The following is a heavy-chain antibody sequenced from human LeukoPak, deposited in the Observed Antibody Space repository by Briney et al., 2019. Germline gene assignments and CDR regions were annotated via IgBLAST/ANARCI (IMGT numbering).Heavy chain of an antibody. CDR3: ARARRLGELSFSRFDY. J-gene: IGHJ4*02. Sequence: GASVKVSCKASGYTFTGYYMHWVRQAPGQGLEWMGWINPNSGGTNYAQKFQGRVTMTRDTSISTAYMELSRLRSDDTAVYYCARARRLGELSFSRFDYWGQGTLVTVSS. CDR1: GYTFTGYY. V-gene: IGHV1-2*02. D-gene: IGHD3-16*02. CDR2: INPNSGGT.